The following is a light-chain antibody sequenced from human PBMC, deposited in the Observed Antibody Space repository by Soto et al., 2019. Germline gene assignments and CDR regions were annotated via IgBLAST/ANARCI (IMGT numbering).Light chain of an antibody. CDR2: SNN. CDR3: ATWDDSLNGMV. J-gene: IGLJ3*02. CDR1: SSNIGTYT. Sequence: SVLTQPPSASGTPGQRVTISCSGSSSNIGTYTVNWYQQLPGMAPKLLIHSNNHRPSGVPDRFSGSKSGTSASLAISGLQSEDEANYYCATWDDSLNGMVFGGGTKLTVL. V-gene: IGLV1-44*01.